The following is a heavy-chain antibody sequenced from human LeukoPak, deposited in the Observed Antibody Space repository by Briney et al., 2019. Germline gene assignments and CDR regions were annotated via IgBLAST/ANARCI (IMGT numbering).Heavy chain of an antibody. J-gene: IGHJ4*02. CDR3: ARVPSKPSYGSGSYLSWRARFDY. D-gene: IGHD3-10*01. Sequence: EASVKVSCKASGGTFSSYAISWVRQAPGQGLEWMGGIIPIFGTANYAQKFQGRVTITTDESTSTAYMELSSLRSEDTAVYYCARVPSKPSYGSGSYLSWRARFDYWGQGTLVTVSS. CDR2: IIPIFGTA. CDR1: GGTFSSYA. V-gene: IGHV1-69*05.